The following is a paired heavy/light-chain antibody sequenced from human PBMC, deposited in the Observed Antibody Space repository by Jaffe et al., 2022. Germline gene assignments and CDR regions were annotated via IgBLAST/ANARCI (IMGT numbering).Heavy chain of an antibody. Sequence: QVQLVESGGGVVQPGESLRLSCAASGFTFSNYGMHWVRQAPGKGLEWVAVIRYDGNNKYYADSVKGRFTISRDNSKNTLDLQMNSLRADDTAVYYCAKDWSGSRWYAVSWGQGIMVIVSS. D-gene: IGHD6-13*01. J-gene: IGHJ5*02. V-gene: IGHV3-30*02. CDR3: AKDWSGSRWYAVS. CDR1: GFTFSNYG. CDR2: IRYDGNNK.
Light chain of an antibody. Sequence: EIVLTQSPATLSLSPGERATLSCRASQSVSSNLAWYQQKPGQVPRLLIYDASNRATGIPARFSGSGSGTDFTLTISSLEPEDFAVYYCQQSSNWPLTFGGGTKVEIK. V-gene: IGKV3-11*01. CDR3: QQSSNWPLT. J-gene: IGKJ4*01. CDR1: QSVSSN. CDR2: DAS.